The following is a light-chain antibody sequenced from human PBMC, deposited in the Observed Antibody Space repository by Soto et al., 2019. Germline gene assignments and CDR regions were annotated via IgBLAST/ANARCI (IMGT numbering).Light chain of an antibody. V-gene: IGLV2-14*01. Sequence: QSALTQPASVSGSPGQSITISCTGTSSDVGGYNYVSWYQQHPGKAPKVMIYDVSNRPSGISNRFSGSKSGNTASLTISGLQAEDEADYSCSSYTRSGTYVVFGGGTKLTVL. J-gene: IGLJ2*01. CDR1: SSDVGGYNY. CDR2: DVS. CDR3: SSYTRSGTYVV.